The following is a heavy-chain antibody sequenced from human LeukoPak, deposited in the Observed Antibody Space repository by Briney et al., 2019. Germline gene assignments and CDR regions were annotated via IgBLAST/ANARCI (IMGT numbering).Heavy chain of an antibody. Sequence: GRSLRLSFAASGFTFTTYAMHWVRQAPGKGLEWVAVISYDGSQKYYADSVTGRFTISRDSSKTTLYLQMNSLRVEDTAVYYCTIAAAGTPFDYWGQGTLVTVSS. CDR1: GFTFTTYA. J-gene: IGHJ4*02. V-gene: IGHV3-30-3*01. CDR3: TIAAAGTPFDY. D-gene: IGHD6-13*01. CDR2: ISYDGSQK.